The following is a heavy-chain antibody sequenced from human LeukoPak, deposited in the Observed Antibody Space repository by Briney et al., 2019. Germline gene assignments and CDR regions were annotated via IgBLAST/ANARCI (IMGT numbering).Heavy chain of an antibody. D-gene: IGHD3-16*01. V-gene: IGHV1-69*05. CDR2: IIPIFGTA. J-gene: IGHJ3*02. CDR3: ARTSGELIDAFDI. Sequence: SVKVFCKASGGTFSSYAISWVRQAPGQGLEWMGGIIPIFGTANYAQKFQGRVTITTYKSTSTAYMELSRLRSEDTAVYDCARTSGELIDAFDIWGEGTMVTVSS. CDR1: GGTFSSYA.